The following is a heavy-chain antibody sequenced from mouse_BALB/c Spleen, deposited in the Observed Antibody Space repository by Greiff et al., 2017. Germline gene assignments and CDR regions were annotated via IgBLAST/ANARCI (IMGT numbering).Heavy chain of an antibody. CDR1: GFNIKDTY. J-gene: IGHJ4*01. CDR2: IDPANGNT. V-gene: IGHV14-3*02. CDR3: ARGQLGLQNAMDY. Sequence: EVKLQESGAELVKPGASVKLSCTASGFNIKDTYMHWVKQRPEQGLEWIGRIDPANGNTKYDPKFQGKATITADTSSNTAYLQLSSLTSEDTAVYYCARGQLGLQNAMDYWGQGTSVTVSS. D-gene: IGHD3-2*01.